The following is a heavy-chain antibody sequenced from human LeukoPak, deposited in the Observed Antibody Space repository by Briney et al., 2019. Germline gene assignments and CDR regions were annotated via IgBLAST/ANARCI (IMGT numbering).Heavy chain of an antibody. D-gene: IGHD3-22*01. Sequence: ASVKVSCKASGYTFTSYGISWVRQAPGQGLEWMGWISAYNGNTNYAQKFQGRVTITADESTSTAYMELSSLRSEDTAVYYCAKDRGYYTSDLDYWGQGTLVTVSS. CDR1: GYTFTSYG. CDR3: AKDRGYYTSDLDY. J-gene: IGHJ4*02. CDR2: ISAYNGNT. V-gene: IGHV1-18*01.